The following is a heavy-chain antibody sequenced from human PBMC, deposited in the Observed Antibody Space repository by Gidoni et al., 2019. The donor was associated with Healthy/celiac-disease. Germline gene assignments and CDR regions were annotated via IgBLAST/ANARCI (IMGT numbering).Heavy chain of an antibody. CDR2: ISGSGGST. V-gene: IGHV3-23*04. CDR1: GFTFSSYA. J-gene: IGHJ4*02. D-gene: IGHD3-22*01. Sequence: EVQLVESGGGLVQPGGSLRLSCAASGFTFSSYAMSWVRQAPGKGLEWVSAISGSGGSTYYADSVKGRFTISRDNSKNTLYLQMNSLRAEDTAVYYCAKDMYYDSSGYYYPLDYWGQGTLVTVSS. CDR3: AKDMYYDSSGYYYPLDY.